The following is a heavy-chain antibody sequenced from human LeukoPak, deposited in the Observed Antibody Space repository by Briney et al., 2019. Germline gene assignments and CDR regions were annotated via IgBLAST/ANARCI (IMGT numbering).Heavy chain of an antibody. D-gene: IGHD4-23*01. CDR2: IYYSGST. Sequence: SETLSLTCTVSGGSISSHYWSWIRQPPGKGLEWIGYIYYSGSTNYNPPLKSRVTISVDTSKNQFSLKLSSVTAADTAVYYCARVPYGGNSVVDYWGQGTLVTVSS. J-gene: IGHJ4*02. V-gene: IGHV4-59*11. CDR3: ARVPYGGNSVVDY. CDR1: GGSISSHY.